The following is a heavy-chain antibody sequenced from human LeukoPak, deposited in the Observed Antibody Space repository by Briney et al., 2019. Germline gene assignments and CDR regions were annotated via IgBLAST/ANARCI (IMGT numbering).Heavy chain of an antibody. CDR3: ARVRDIVVVPAAMYFDY. V-gene: IGHV4-30-4*01. D-gene: IGHD2-2*01. CDR2: IYYSGST. J-gene: IGHJ4*02. CDR1: GGSISSGDYY. Sequence: SETLSLTCTVSGGSISSGDYYWSWIRQPPGKGLEWIGYIYYSGSTYYNPSLKSRVTISVDTSKNQFSPKLSSVTAADTAVYYCARVRDIVVVPAAMYFDYWGQGTLVTVSS.